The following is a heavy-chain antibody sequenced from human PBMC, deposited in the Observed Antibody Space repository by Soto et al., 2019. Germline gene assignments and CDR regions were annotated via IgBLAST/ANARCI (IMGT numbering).Heavy chain of an antibody. CDR2: ISSDGRST. J-gene: IGHJ4*02. Sequence: EVQLVESGGDLVQPGGSLRLSCAASGFTFSSYWMHWVRQAPGEGLVWVSRISSDGRSTDHADSVKGRFTISRDNAKNTLYLQMSSLRAEDTAVSFCARVSIGHYGVFDYWGQGTLVTVSS. V-gene: IGHV3-74*01. D-gene: IGHD4-17*01. CDR1: GFTFSSYW. CDR3: ARVSIGHYGVFDY.